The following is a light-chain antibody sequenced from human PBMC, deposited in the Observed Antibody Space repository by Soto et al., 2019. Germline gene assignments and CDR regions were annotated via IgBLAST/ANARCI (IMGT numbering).Light chain of an antibody. Sequence: DVQMTQSQSSLSASVGDRVTITFQASQDIKNYLNWYQQKSGKAPKLLIYDASDLETGVPSRFSGSGSGTDFTFTINSLQPEDIATYYCQQYDNRPLTFGGGTKVDIK. CDR3: QQYDNRPLT. J-gene: IGKJ4*01. CDR1: QDIKNY. CDR2: DAS. V-gene: IGKV1-33*01.